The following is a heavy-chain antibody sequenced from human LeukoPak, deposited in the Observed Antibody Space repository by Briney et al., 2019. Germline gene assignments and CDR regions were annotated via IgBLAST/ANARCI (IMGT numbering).Heavy chain of an antibody. CDR3: ARWSSDSRATRFFDY. J-gene: IGHJ4*02. CDR2: INHSGST. V-gene: IGHV4-34*01. CDR1: GGSFSGYY. D-gene: IGHD3-22*01. Sequence: SETPSLTCAVSGGSFSGYYWSWIRQPPGKGLEWIGEINHSGSTNYNPSLKSRFTISVDTSKNQFSLKLSSVTAADTAVYYCARWSSDSRATRFFDYWGQGTLVTVSS.